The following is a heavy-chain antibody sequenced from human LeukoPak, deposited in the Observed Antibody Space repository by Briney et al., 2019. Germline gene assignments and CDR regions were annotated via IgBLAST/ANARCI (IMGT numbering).Heavy chain of an antibody. D-gene: IGHD6-19*01. CDR2: VYYSGST. CDR1: GGSFSSSSYC. V-gene: IGHV4-39*01. J-gene: IGHJ4*02. CDR3: ARRRIVVAGAFDY. Sequence: SETLSLTCTVSGGSFSSSSYCWAWIRQPPGKGLEWIGSVYYSGSTYYNPSLKSRVTISVDTSKNQFSLELSSVTAADTAVYYCARRRIVVAGAFDYWGQGTLVTVSS.